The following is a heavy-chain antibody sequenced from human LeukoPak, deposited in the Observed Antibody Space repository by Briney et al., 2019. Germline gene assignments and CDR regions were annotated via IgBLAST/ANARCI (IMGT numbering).Heavy chain of an antibody. V-gene: IGHV4-59*01. Sequence: PSETLSLTCTVSGCSISSYFWNLIRQPPGQGLKWIGYMSNTGITKYNPSLKSRVTISADTSKNQFSLNLKSVTAADTAVYYCAKASVATAVLFDSWGQGTLVAVSS. CDR2: MSNTGIT. CDR3: AKASVATAVLFDS. CDR1: GCSISSYF. J-gene: IGHJ4*02. D-gene: IGHD5-12*01.